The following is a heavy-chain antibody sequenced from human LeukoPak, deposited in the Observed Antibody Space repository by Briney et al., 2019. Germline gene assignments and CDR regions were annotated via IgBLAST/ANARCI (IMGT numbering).Heavy chain of an antibody. J-gene: IGHJ6*03. V-gene: IGHV1-18*01. D-gene: IGHD6-13*01. CDR2: ISAYNGNT. Sequence: ASVKVSCKTSGYTFTSYGISWVRQAPGQGLEWMGCISAYNGNTNYAQKLQGRVTMTTDTSTSTAYMELNRLTSDDTAVYYCARAYSPTSWGLAAADYYYMDVWGKGTTVTVSS. CDR1: GYTFTSYG. CDR3: ARAYSPTSWGLAAADYYYMDV.